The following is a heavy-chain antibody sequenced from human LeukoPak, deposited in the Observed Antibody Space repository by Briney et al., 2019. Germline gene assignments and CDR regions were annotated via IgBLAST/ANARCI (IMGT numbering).Heavy chain of an antibody. CDR1: GFTFSSYP. V-gene: IGHV3-30*14. D-gene: IGHD1-26*01. J-gene: IGHJ3*02. CDR2: ILHDGRNK. Sequence: PGGSLRLSCAATGFTFSSYPMYWVRQAPGKGLEWVAVILHDGRNKYYADSVKGRFTISRDNSKKNTLYLQMNSLRAEDTAVYYCARRRWELLHGAFDIWGQGTMVTVSS. CDR3: ARRRWELLHGAFDI.